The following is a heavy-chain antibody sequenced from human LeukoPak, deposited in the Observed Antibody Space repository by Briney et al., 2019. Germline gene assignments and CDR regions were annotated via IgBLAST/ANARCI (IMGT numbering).Heavy chain of an antibody. CDR3: ARDVRRYHDY. V-gene: IGHV3-30*02. CDR2: IRYDGSNK. J-gene: IGHJ4*02. CDR1: GFTFSSYG. Sequence: GGSLRLSCAASGFTFSSYGMHWVRQAPGKGLEWVAFIRYDGSNKYYADSVKGRFTISRDNAKNSLYLQMNSLRAEDTAVYYCARDVRRYHDYWGPGTLVTVSS. D-gene: IGHD1-14*01.